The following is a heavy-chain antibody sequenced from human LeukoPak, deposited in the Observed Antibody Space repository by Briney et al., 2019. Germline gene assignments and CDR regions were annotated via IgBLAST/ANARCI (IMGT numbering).Heavy chain of an antibody. J-gene: IGHJ4*02. CDR2: INSDGSSI. V-gene: IGHV3-74*01. Sequence: GGSLRLSCAASGFTFSSHWMHWVRQAPGKGLVWVSRINSDGSSISYADSVKGRFTISSDNAKNTLYLQMNSLRAEDTAVYYCVSFYETYWGRGTLVTVSS. D-gene: IGHD2/OR15-2a*01. CDR3: VSFYETY. CDR1: GFTFSSHW.